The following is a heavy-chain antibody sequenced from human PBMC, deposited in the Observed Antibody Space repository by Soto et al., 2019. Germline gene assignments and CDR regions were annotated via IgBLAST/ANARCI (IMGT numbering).Heavy chain of an antibody. Sequence: ASVKVSCKASGYTFTGYYMHWVRQAPGQGLEWMGWINPNSGGTNYAQKFQGWVTMTRDTSISTAYMDLSRLRSDDTAVYFCARGADILTGSYGMDVWGQGTTVTVSS. J-gene: IGHJ6*02. CDR1: GYTFTGYY. CDR2: INPNSGGT. D-gene: IGHD3-9*01. CDR3: ARGADILTGSYGMDV. V-gene: IGHV1-2*04.